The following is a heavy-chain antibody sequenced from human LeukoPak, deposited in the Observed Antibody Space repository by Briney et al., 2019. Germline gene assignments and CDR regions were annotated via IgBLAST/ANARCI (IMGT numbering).Heavy chain of an antibody. CDR2: IYYSGST. D-gene: IGHD6-13*01. V-gene: IGHV4-59*07. CDR1: GGSFSGYY. J-gene: IGHJ4*02. Sequence: SDTLSLTCAVYGGSFSGYYWSWIRQPPGKGLEWIGYIYYSGSTNYNPSLKSRVTISVDTSKNQFSLKLSSVTAADTAVYYCARAPAAGTVDYWGQGTLVTVSS. CDR3: ARAPAAGTVDY.